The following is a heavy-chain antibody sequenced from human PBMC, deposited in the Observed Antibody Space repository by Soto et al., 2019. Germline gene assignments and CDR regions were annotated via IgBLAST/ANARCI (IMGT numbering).Heavy chain of an antibody. J-gene: IGHJ6*02. Sequence: SHTLSLTCAISGDSVSSNSAAWNWIRQSPSRGLEWLGRTYYRTKWYNDYAVSVKSRITINPDTSKNQFSLQLNSVTPEDTAVYYCARDRYQLLLGYYYYGMDVWGQGTTVTVSS. CDR1: GDSVSSNSAA. V-gene: IGHV6-1*01. CDR3: ARDRYQLLLGYYYYGMDV. CDR2: TYYRTKWYN. D-gene: IGHD2-2*01.